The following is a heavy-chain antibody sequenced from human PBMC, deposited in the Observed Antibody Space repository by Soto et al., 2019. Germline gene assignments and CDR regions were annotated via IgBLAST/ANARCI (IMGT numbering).Heavy chain of an antibody. CDR1: GFTFSSYG. V-gene: IGHV3-30*18. CDR2: ISYDGSNK. CDR3: AKAIGYDILTGYGMDV. D-gene: IGHD3-9*01. Sequence: GGSLRLSCAASGFTFSSYGMHWVRQAPGKGLEWVAVISYDGSNKYYADSVKGRFTISRDNSKNTLYLQMNSLRAEDTAVYYCAKAIGYDILTGYGMDVWGQGTTVTVSS. J-gene: IGHJ6*02.